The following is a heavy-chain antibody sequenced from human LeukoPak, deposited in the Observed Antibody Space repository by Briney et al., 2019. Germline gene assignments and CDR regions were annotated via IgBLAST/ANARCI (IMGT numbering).Heavy chain of an antibody. CDR2: INPNSGGT. V-gene: IGHV1-2*02. Sequence: ASVKVSCKASGYTFTGYYMHWVRQAPGQGLEWMGWINPNSGGTNYAQKFQGRVTMTRDTSISTAYMELSRLRSDDTAVYYCARDFRGYRYGYADYFFDYWGQGTLVTVSS. D-gene: IGHD5-18*01. CDR3: ARDFRGYRYGYADYFFDY. CDR1: GYTFTGYY. J-gene: IGHJ4*02.